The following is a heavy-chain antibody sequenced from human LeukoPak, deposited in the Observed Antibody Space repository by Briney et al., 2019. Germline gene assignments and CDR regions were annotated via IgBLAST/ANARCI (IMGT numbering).Heavy chain of an antibody. CDR2: ISGSSSYI. D-gene: IGHD5-18*01. J-gene: IGHJ4*02. CDR3: ARIMYSSDY. V-gene: IGHV3-21*01. CDR1: GFTFSSYS. Sequence: GGSLRLSCAASGFTFSSYSMNWVRQAPGKGLEWVSSISGSSSYIYYADSVKGRFTISRDNAKNSLYLQMNSLRAEDTAVYYCARIMYSSDYWGQGTLVTVSS.